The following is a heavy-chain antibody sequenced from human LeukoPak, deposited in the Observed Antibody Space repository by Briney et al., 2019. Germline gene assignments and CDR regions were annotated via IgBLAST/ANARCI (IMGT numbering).Heavy chain of an antibody. J-gene: IGHJ4*02. CDR1: GFTVSSNY. Sequence: PGGSLRLSCAASGFTVSSNYMSWVRQAPGKGLEWVSVIYRGGSTYYADSVKGRFTISRDNSKNTLYLQMNSLKSEDTAVYYCARAADGSSGRFDYWGQGTLVTVSS. D-gene: IGHD6-19*01. CDR2: IYRGGST. CDR3: ARAADGSSGRFDY. V-gene: IGHV3-53*05.